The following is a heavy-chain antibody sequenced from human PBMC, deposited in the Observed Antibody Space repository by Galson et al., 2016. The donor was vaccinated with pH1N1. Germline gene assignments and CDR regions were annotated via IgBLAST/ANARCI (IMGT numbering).Heavy chain of an antibody. CDR1: GYSFTSYW. J-gene: IGHJ4*02. CDR2: VYPGDSDT. Sequence: QSGAEVKKPGESLKISCRGSGYSFTSYWIAWVRQKPGKGLEWMGIVYPGDSDTRYSPSFRGLFTFSADKSIGTAYLQWSSLEASDTAIYYCERLRGGITVVREVYFDLWGQGTLVTVSP. D-gene: IGHD3-10*01. V-gene: IGHV5-51*03. CDR3: ERLRGGITVVREVYFDL.